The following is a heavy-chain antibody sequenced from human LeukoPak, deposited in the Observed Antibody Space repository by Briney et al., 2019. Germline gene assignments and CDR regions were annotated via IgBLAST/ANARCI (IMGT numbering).Heavy chain of an antibody. CDR2: ITATSSST. CDR1: GFTFSNYW. D-gene: IGHD3-10*01. J-gene: IGHJ4*02. CDR3: AKLFESGTYNNFSHY. Sequence: GGSLRLSCAASGFTFSNYWMHWVRQVPGKGLEWVSAITATSSSTHDADSVQGRFTISRDNSKNTLYLQMNSLRPEDTAIYYCAKLFESGTYNNFSHYWGQRTLVTVSS. V-gene: IGHV3-23*01.